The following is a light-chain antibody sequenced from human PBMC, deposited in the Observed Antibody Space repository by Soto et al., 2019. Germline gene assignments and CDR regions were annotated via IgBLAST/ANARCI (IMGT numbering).Light chain of an antibody. CDR3: QQYNSYRIT. CDR2: DAS. CDR1: QSISSW. Sequence: IQMTQSPSTLSASVGDRVTITCRASQSISSWLAWYQQQPGKAPKLLIYDASSLESGVPSRFSGSGSGTEFTLTISSLQPDDFATYYCQQYNSYRITFGQGTRLEIK. V-gene: IGKV1-5*01. J-gene: IGKJ5*01.